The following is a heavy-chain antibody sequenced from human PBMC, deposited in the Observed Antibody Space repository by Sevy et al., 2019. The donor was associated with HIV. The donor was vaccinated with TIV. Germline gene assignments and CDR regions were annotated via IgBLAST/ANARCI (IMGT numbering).Heavy chain of an antibody. D-gene: IGHD3-22*01. V-gene: IGHV1-24*01. J-gene: IGHJ4*02. CDR2: FDPEDDEK. CDR1: GYTLTELS. CDR3: ATTKDYYDSSGYPFDY. Sequence: ASVKVSCKVSGYTLTELSVHWVRQAPGKGLEWMATFDPEDDEKIYAQKFQGRVTMTEDTSTDIAYMELRSLRSEDTAVYYCATTKDYYDSSGYPFDYWGQGTLVTVSS.